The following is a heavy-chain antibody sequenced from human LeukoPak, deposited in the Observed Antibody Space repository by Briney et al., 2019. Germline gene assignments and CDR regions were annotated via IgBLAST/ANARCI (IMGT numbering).Heavy chain of an antibody. CDR2: IWYDGSNI. D-gene: IGHD3-3*01. J-gene: IGHJ4*01. CDR1: GFTFGSDG. CDR3: ARGYDKPDY. V-gene: IGHV3-33*01. Sequence: PGRSLRLSCAASGFTFGSDGMHWVRQAPGKGPEWVAVIWYDGSNIYYADSVKGRFTISRDNSKNTLFLQMNSLRAEDTAVYYCARGYDKPDYWGQGTLVTVSS.